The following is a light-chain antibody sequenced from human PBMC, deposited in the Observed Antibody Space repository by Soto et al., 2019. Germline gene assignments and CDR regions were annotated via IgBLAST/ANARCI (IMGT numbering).Light chain of an antibody. J-gene: IGLJ3*02. CDR1: NDINVGSSK. Sequence: QPVLTRAPSLSASPGAAASLTCTLRNDINVGSSKIFWYQQKAGSPPQYLLNSNNQQGSGVPSRFSVSKDVSANAAILLISGLQTEDEADYYCKIWNWNRRAWVFGGGTQLTVL. CDR2: SNN. V-gene: IGLV5-45*01. CDR3: KIWNWNRRAWV.